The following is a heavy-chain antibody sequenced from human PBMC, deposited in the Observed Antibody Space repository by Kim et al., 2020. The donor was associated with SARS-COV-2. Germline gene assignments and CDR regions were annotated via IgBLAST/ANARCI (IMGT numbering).Heavy chain of an antibody. CDR3: ARDPLGVRYFDWYHGMDV. J-gene: IGHJ6*02. V-gene: IGHV4-30-4*01. CDR2: IYYSGST. D-gene: IGHD3-9*01. CDR1: GGSISSGDYY. Sequence: SETLSLTCTVSGGSISSGDYYWSWIRQPPGKGLEWIGYIYYSGSTYYNPSLKSRVTISVDTSKNQFSLKLSSVTAADTAVYYCARDPLGVRYFDWYHGMDVWGQGTTVTVSS.